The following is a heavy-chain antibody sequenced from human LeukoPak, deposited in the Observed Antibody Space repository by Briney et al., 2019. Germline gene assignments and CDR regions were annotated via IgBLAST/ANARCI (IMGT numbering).Heavy chain of an antibody. CDR2: INPNSGGT. V-gene: IGHV1-2*02. CDR1: GYTFTGYY. CDR3: AVAAAGNYYYGMDV. Sequence: ASVKVSCKASGYTFTGYYMHWVRQAPGQGLEWMGWINPNSGGTNYAQKFQGRVTMTRDTSISTAYMELSRLRSDDTAVYYCAVAAAGNYYYGMDVWGQGTTVTVSS. J-gene: IGHJ6*02. D-gene: IGHD6-13*01.